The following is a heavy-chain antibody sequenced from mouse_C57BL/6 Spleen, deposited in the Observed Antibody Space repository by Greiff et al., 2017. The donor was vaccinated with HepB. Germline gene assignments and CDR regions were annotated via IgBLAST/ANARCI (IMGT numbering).Heavy chain of an antibody. D-gene: IGHD2-5*01. V-gene: IGHV5-17*01. CDR1: GFTFSDYG. CDR2: ISSGSSTS. J-gene: IGHJ4*01. Sequence: EVKLVESGGGLVKPGGSLKLSCAASGFTFSDYGMHWVRQAPEKGLEWVAYISSGSSTSYYADTVKGRFTISRDNAKNTLFLQMTSLRSEGTAMYYCARYYSKRAMDYWGQGTSVTVSS. CDR3: ARYYSKRAMDY.